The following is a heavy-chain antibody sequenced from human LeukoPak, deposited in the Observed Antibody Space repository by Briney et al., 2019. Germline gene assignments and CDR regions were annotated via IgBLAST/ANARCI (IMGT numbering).Heavy chain of an antibody. V-gene: IGHV4-61*02. J-gene: IGHJ4*02. CDR2: IDTSGNT. CDR3: ASEGSVYRAYYFDY. Sequence: NTSETLSLTCTVSGGSISSGSYYWSWIRQPAGKGLEWSGRIDTSGNTNYNPSLKSRVTISVDTSKNQFSLKLSAVTAADTAVYYCASEGSVYRAYYFDYWGQGTLVTVSS. D-gene: IGHD4-11*01. CDR1: GGSISSGSYY.